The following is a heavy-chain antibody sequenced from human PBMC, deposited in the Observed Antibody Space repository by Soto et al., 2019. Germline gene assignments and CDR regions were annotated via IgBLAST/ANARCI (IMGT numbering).Heavy chain of an antibody. CDR3: ARDRFDVGATNSFDP. V-gene: IGHV1-18*01. D-gene: IGHD1-26*01. CDR2: IRHYNGNT. Sequence: ASVKVSCKASGYTFTSYGISWVRQAPGQGLEWTGWIRHYNGNTKSEKKLHGRVKMNTDTSTSKPYMELRRLRSDETAVYYCARDRFDVGATNSFDPWGQGTLVTVSS. CDR1: GYTFTSYG. J-gene: IGHJ5*02.